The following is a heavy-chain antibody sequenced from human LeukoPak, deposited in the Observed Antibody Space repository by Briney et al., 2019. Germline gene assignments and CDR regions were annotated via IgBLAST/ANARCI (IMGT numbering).Heavy chain of an antibody. J-gene: IGHJ6*04. CDR2: IISSGSTI. Sequence: PGGSLRLSCAASGFTFGSYEMNWVRQAPGKGLEWVSYIISSGSTIYYADSVKGRFSISRDNAKNSLYLQMNSLRAEDTAVYYCAELGITMIGGVWGKGTTVTISS. CDR3: AELGITMIGGV. CDR1: GFTFGSYE. D-gene: IGHD3-10*02. V-gene: IGHV3-48*03.